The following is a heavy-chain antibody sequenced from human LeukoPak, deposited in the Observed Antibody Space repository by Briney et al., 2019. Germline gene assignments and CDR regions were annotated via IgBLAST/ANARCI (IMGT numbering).Heavy chain of an antibody. CDR1: GFTFSSYW. V-gene: IGHV3-7*01. J-gene: IGHJ3*02. CDR3: ARDFLYDLWSGYSTLKNDAFDI. Sequence: PGGSLRLSCAASGFTFSSYWMSWVRQAPGKALEWVANIKQDGSEKYYVDSVKGRFTISRENAKNSLYLQMNSLRAEDTTVYYCARDFLYDLWSGYSTLKNDAFDIWGQGTMVTVSS. D-gene: IGHD3-3*01. CDR2: IKQDGSEK.